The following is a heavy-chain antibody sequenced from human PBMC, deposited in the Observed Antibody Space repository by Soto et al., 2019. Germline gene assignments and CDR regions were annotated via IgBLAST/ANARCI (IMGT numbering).Heavy chain of an antibody. J-gene: IGHJ6*02. Sequence: PSETLSLTCTVSGGSISSSSYYWGWIRQPPGKGLEWIGSIYYSGSTYYNPSLKSRVTISVDTSKNQFSLKLSSVTAADTAVYYCARHPRKYSSGPKPTHYYYGMDVWGQGTTVTVSS. CDR1: GGSISSSSYY. CDR2: IYYSGST. D-gene: IGHD6-19*01. CDR3: ARHPRKYSSGPKPTHYYYGMDV. V-gene: IGHV4-39*01.